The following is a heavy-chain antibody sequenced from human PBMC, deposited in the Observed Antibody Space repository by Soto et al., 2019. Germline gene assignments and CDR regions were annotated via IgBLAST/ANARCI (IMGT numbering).Heavy chain of an antibody. Sequence: PSETLSLTCTVSGGSISSGGYYWSWIRQHPGKGLEWIGYIYYSGSTYYNPSLKSRVTISVDTSKNQFSLKLSSVTAADTAVYYCARVATMVSHWFDPWGQGTLVTVSS. CDR2: IYYSGST. V-gene: IGHV4-31*03. CDR1: GGSISSGGYY. J-gene: IGHJ5*02. CDR3: ARVATMVSHWFDP. D-gene: IGHD5-12*01.